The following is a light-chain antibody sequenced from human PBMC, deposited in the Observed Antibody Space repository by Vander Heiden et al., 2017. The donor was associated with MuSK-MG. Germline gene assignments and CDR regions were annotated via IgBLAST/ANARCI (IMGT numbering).Light chain of an antibody. V-gene: IGLV2-14*03. CDR3: ASFSVTTTVV. CDR1: SSDVGDYNY. CDR2: DVS. J-gene: IGLJ2*01. Sequence: QSALTQSASVSGSPGQSITISCTGTSSDVGDYNYVSWYQQRPDKVPRLVIYDVSSRPSGVSNRFSGSKSGNTASLTISGLQADDEADYYCASFSVTTTVVFGGGTKVTVL.